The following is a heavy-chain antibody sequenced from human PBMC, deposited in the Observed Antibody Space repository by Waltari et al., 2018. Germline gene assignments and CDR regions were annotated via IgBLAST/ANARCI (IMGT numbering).Heavy chain of an antibody. CDR1: GGSISSSSYY. CDR3: AREDITMVQGVIKKDY. V-gene: IGHV4-39*07. Sequence: QLQLQESGPGLVKPSETLSPPCTVSGGSISSSSYYWGWIRQPPGKGLAWIGSIYYSGSTYYNPSLKSRVTISVDTSKNQFSLKLSSVTAADTAVYYCAREDITMVQGVIKKDYWGQGTLVTVSS. D-gene: IGHD3-10*01. J-gene: IGHJ4*02. CDR2: IYYSGST.